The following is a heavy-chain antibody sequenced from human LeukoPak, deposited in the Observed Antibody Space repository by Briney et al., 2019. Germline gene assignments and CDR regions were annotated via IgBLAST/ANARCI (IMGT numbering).Heavy chain of an antibody. CDR2: ISYDGSNK. Sequence: PGGSLRLSCAASGFTFSSYGMHWVRQAPGKGLEWVAVISYDGSNKYYADSVKGRFAISRDNSKNTLYLQMNSLRAEDTAVYYCARGRIAVALYYGMDVWGHGTTVTVFS. D-gene: IGHD6-19*01. CDR1: GFTFSSYG. J-gene: IGHJ6*02. V-gene: IGHV3-30*03. CDR3: ARGRIAVALYYGMDV.